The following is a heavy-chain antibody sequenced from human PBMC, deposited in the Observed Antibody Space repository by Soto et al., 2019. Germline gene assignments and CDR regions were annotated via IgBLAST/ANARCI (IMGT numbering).Heavy chain of an antibody. D-gene: IGHD6-13*01. Sequence: GGSLRLSCAASEFTFSNYAMSWVRQAPGKGLEWVANIKQDGSEKYYVDSVKGRFTISRDNAKNSLYLQMNSLRAEDTAVYYCARDQDSSSWVYYYYGMDVWGQGTTVTVSS. CDR2: IKQDGSEK. CDR3: ARDQDSSSWVYYYYGMDV. J-gene: IGHJ6*02. CDR1: EFTFSNYA. V-gene: IGHV3-7*01.